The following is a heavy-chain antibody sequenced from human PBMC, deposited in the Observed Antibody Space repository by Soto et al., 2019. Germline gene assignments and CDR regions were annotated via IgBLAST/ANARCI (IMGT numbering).Heavy chain of an antibody. D-gene: IGHD3-16*01. Sequence: QVQLVQSGPEVKKPGASVKVSCKASNYTFIDYGITWVRQAPGQGLEWMGWISAYNGNTNYAQKYQGRVTMTTETSTDTAYWELRRLRSEDTAGYYCARSPGFAEGWGTLRDTAFDCWGQRALVTVSS. V-gene: IGHV1-18*01. J-gene: IGHJ4*02. CDR3: ARSPGFAEGWGTLRDTAFDC. CDR2: ISAYNGNT. CDR1: NYTFIDYG.